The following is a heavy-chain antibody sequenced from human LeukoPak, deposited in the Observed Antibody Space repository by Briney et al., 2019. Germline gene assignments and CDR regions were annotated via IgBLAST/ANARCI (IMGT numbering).Heavy chain of an antibody. D-gene: IGHD2-2*01. CDR1: GYTFTGYY. CDR2: INPNSGGT. CDR3: ARAFGCSSTSCYGSDY. J-gene: IGHJ4*02. V-gene: IGHV1-2*02. Sequence: GASVKVSCKASGYTFTGYYMHWVRQAPGQGLEWMGWINPNSGGTNYAQKFQGRVTMTRDTSISTAYMELSRLRSDDTAVYYCARAFGCSSTSCYGSDYWGQGTLVTVSS.